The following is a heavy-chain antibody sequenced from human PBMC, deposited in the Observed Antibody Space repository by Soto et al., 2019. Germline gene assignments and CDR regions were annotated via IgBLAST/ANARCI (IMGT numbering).Heavy chain of an antibody. CDR1: GFTARSIY. Sequence: PGGSLRLSCAASGFTARSIYMSWVLQASGKGLAWVSVIYSGGSTYYADSVKGRFTISRDNSKTTLYLQMYILRAEDTAVYCCAREKPYSNYVNYYYGMDVWGQGTTVRVSS. D-gene: IGHD4-4*01. CDR3: AREKPYSNYVNYYYGMDV. J-gene: IGHJ6*02. V-gene: IGHV3-53*01. CDR2: IYSGGST.